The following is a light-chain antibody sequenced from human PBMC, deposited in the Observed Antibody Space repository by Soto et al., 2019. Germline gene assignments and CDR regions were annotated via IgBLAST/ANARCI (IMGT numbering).Light chain of an antibody. CDR1: SSNIGAGHD. Sequence: SGLTQPPAGSGAPGQRVTISCTWSSSNIGAGHDVHWYQQLPGTAPKLLIYGKNNRPSGVPDRFSVSKSGTSASLAITGLQAEDEADYYCQSYDNSLSGSYVFGTGTKVTVL. CDR2: GKN. CDR3: QSYDNSLSGSYV. J-gene: IGLJ1*01. V-gene: IGLV1-40*01.